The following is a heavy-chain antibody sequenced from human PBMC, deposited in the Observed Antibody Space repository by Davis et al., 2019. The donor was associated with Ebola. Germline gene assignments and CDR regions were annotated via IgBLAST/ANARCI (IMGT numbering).Heavy chain of an antibody. CDR1: GYSFTSYW. D-gene: IGHD2-15*01. V-gene: IGHV5-51*01. J-gene: IGHJ5*02. CDR2: IYPYDSDT. Sequence: GGSLRLSCKGSGYSFTSYWISWVRQMPGKGLEWMGIIYPYDSDTRYSPSFQGRVTISADKSISTAYLQWSSLKASDTAMYYCARGRQRGDIVVVVAATPFDPWGQGTLVTVSS. CDR3: ARGRQRGDIVVVVAATPFDP.